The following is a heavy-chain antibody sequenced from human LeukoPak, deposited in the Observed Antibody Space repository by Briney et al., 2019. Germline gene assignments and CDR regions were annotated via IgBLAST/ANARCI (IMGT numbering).Heavy chain of an antibody. CDR1: GFTFSTYG. Sequence: PGGSLRLSCTVSGFTFSTYGMHWVRQAPGKGLEWVAVIWYDGSEKYYVDSVKGRFTISRDNVQNTLYLQMNSLRAEDTAVYYCAKRSRLSSYWYFDLWGRGTLVTVSS. J-gene: IGHJ2*01. V-gene: IGHV3-33*06. CDR3: AKRSRLSSYWYFDL. CDR2: IWYDGSEK. D-gene: IGHD2/OR15-2a*01.